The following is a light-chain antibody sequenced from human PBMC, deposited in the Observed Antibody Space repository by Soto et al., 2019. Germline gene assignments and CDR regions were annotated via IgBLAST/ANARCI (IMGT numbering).Light chain of an antibody. V-gene: IGKV1-5*02. J-gene: IGKJ1*01. CDR2: DAS. CDR1: QSISSW. Sequence: EIPITPAPSSPSAFVGERGTIICRASQSISSWLAWYQQKPGKAPKLLIYDASSLESGVPSRFSGSGSGTEFTLTISSLQPDDFATYYCQQYNSWTFGQGTKVDIK. CDR3: QQYNSWT.